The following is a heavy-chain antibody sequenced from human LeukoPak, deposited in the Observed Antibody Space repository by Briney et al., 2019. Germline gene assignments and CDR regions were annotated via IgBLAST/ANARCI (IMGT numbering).Heavy chain of an antibody. D-gene: IGHD3-22*01. Sequence: ASVKVSCKASGYTFTSYYMHWVRQAPGRGLEWMGIINPSGGSTSYAQKFQGRVTMTRDTSTSTVYMELSSLRSEDTAVYYCARGGSYYYDSSGYSAPVAPGWFDPWGQGTLVTVSS. CDR1: GYTFTSYY. V-gene: IGHV1-46*01. CDR2: INPSGGST. J-gene: IGHJ5*02. CDR3: ARGGSYYYDSSGYSAPVAPGWFDP.